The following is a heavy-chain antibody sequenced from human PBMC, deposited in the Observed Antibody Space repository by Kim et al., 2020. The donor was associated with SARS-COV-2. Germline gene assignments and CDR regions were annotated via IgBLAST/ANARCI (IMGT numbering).Heavy chain of an antibody. CDR3: AKGKVMFDF. Sequence: GGSLRLSCAASGFTFSSHAMNWVRQAPGKGLEWVSGISNSGATTYYIDSVKGRFTISRDNSKNTLYLQMNSLRGEDTAVYFCAKGKVMFDFWGRGTLVTVSS. CDR2: ISNSGATT. D-gene: IGHD2-21*01. V-gene: IGHV3-23*01. CDR1: GFTFSSHA. J-gene: IGHJ4*02.